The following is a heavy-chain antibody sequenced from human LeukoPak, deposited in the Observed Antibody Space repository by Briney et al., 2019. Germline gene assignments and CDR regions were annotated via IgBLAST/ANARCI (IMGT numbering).Heavy chain of an antibody. J-gene: IGHJ4*02. CDR1: GGSLIGHY. CDR2: IYYSGTT. CDR3: ARAYDTSGYYPEFDY. V-gene: IGHV4-59*08. Sequence: PSETLSLTCDVYGGSLIGHYWSWIRQPPGKGLEWIGYIYYSGTTNYNPSLKSRVTISVDTSKIQFSLKLNSVTAADTAVYYCARAYDTSGYYPEFDYWGQGTLVTVSS. D-gene: IGHD3-22*01.